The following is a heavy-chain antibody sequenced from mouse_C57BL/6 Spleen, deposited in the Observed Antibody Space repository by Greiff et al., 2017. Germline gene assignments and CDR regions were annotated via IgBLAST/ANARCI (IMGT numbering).Heavy chain of an antibody. V-gene: IGHV5-17*01. D-gene: IGHD1-1*01. CDR1: GFTFSDYG. CDR2: ISSGSSTI. J-gene: IGHJ3*01. Sequence: EVQRVESGGGLVKPGGSLKLSCAASGFTFSDYGMHWVRQAPEKGLEWVAYISSGSSTIYYADTVKGRFTISRDNAKNTLFLQMTSLRSEDTAMYYCARVYYYGSSYGGFAYWGQGTLVTVSA. CDR3: ARVYYYGSSYGGFAY.